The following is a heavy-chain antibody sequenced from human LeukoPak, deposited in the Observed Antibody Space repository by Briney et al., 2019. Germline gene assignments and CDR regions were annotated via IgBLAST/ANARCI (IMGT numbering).Heavy chain of an antibody. Sequence: AGSLRLSCAASGFTFSSYAMGWVRQAPGKGLEWVSTISGSGGGTYYADSVKGRFTISRDNSKNTLYLQMNSLRAEDTAVYYCAKDLYCSGGSCHDLSDYWGQGTLVTVSS. D-gene: IGHD2-15*01. CDR2: ISGSGGGT. CDR3: AKDLYCSGGSCHDLSDY. V-gene: IGHV3-23*01. CDR1: GFTFSSYA. J-gene: IGHJ4*02.